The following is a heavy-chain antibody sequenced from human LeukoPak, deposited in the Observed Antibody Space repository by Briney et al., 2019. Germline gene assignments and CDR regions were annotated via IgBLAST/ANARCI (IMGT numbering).Heavy chain of an antibody. CDR3: VRVGELYCGGDCYPLRY. Sequence: PSETLSLTCAVYGGSFSGYYWSWIRQPPGKGLEWIGEINHSGSTNYNPSLKSRVTISVDTSKNQFSLKLSSVTAADTAVYYCVRVGELYCGGDCYPLRYWGQGTLVTVSS. CDR2: INHSGST. J-gene: IGHJ4*02. D-gene: IGHD2-21*02. V-gene: IGHV4-34*01. CDR1: GGSFSGYY.